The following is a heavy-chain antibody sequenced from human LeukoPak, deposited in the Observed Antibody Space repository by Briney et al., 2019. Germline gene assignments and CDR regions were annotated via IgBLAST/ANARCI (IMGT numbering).Heavy chain of an antibody. J-gene: IGHJ6*02. CDR3: ARRGDGYNFYYYYGMDV. D-gene: IGHD5-24*01. Sequence: GESLKISCKGSGHSFTSYWIGWVRQMPGKGLEWMGIIYPGDSDTRYGPSFQGQVTISADKSISTAYLQWSSLKASDTAMYYCARRGDGYNFYYYYGMDVWGQGTTVTVSS. V-gene: IGHV5-51*01. CDR2: IYPGDSDT. CDR1: GHSFTSYW.